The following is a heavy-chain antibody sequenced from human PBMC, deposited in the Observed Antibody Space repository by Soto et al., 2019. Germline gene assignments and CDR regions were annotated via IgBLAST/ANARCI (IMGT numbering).Heavy chain of an antibody. Sequence: ESLRISCKGSGFTFTNYWIALVRQMPGKGLEWMGIIYPGDSDTSYSPSFQGQVTISADKSINTAYLQMNSLRAEDTAVYYCARDDSTNGVYFIDYWGQGTLVTVSS. J-gene: IGHJ4*02. CDR1: GFTFTNYW. CDR2: IYPGDSDT. V-gene: IGHV5-51*01. CDR3: ARDDSTNGVYFIDY. D-gene: IGHD2-8*01.